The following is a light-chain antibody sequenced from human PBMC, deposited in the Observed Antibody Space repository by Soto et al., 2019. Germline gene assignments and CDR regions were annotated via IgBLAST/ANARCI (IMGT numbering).Light chain of an antibody. V-gene: IGKV3-11*01. J-gene: IGKJ4*01. Sequence: EIVLTQSPATLSLSPGERATLSCRASQSVSSYLAWYQQKPDQAPRLLIYDASNRATGIPARFSGSGSGTDFTLTISSLEPEDFAVYYCQQRSNFFFGGGTKVEIK. CDR2: DAS. CDR1: QSVSSY. CDR3: QQRSNFF.